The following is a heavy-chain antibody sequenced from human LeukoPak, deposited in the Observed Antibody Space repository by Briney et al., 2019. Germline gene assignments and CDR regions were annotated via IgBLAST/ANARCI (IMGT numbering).Heavy chain of an antibody. J-gene: IGHJ4*02. CDR3: ARDTARGGYGDDYFDS. D-gene: IGHD4-17*01. CDR1: GDSVSSNSAA. V-gene: IGHV6-1*01. Sequence: SQTLSLTCAISGDSVSSNSAAWNWIRQSPSRGLEWLGRTYYRSKWYNDYAVSVKSRITINPDTSKNQFSLQLNSVTPEDTAVYYCARDTARGGYGDDYFDSWGQGTLVTVSS. CDR2: TYYRSKWYN.